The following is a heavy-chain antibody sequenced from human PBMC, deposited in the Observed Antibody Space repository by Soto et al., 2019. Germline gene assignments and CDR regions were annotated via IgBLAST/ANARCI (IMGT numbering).Heavy chain of an antibody. CDR3: ARPLYSYGPMDV. D-gene: IGHD5-18*01. CDR2: IYYSGST. Sequence: SETLSLTCTVSGGSVSSGSYYWSWIRQPPGKGLEWIGYIYYSGSTNYNPSLKSRVTISVDTSKNQFSLKLSSVTAADTAVYYCARPLYSYGPMDVWGQGTTVTVSS. J-gene: IGHJ6*02. V-gene: IGHV4-61*01. CDR1: GGSVSSGSYY.